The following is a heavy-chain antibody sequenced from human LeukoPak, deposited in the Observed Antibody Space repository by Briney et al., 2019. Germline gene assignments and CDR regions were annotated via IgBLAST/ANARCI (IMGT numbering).Heavy chain of an antibody. CDR3: AKDLAWYYDSSGYYG. D-gene: IGHD3-22*01. V-gene: IGHV3-23*01. CDR1: GFTFSSYG. J-gene: IGHJ4*02. CDR2: ISGSGGST. Sequence: GGSLRLSCAASGFTFSSYGMSWVRQAPGKGLEWVSAISGSGGSTYYADSVKGRFTISRDNSKNTLYLQMNSLRAEDTAVYYCAKDLAWYYDSSGYYGWGQGTLVTVSS.